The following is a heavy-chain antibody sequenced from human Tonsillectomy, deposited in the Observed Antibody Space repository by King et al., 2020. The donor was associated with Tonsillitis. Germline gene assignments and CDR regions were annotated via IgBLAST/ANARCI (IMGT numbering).Heavy chain of an antibody. CDR2: INTHTADP. Sequence: VQLVESGSELKKPGASVKVSCKASGYTVTSYAMNWVRQAPGQGLEWMGWINTHTADPTYARGFTGRFVFSLDTSVSTAYLQISSLKAEDSAIYYCARGRGAVPGTPLCYFDLWGQGTLVTVSS. V-gene: IGHV7-4-1*02. CDR1: GYTVTSYA. D-gene: IGHD6-19*01. J-gene: IGHJ4*02. CDR3: ARGRGAVPGTPLCYFDL.